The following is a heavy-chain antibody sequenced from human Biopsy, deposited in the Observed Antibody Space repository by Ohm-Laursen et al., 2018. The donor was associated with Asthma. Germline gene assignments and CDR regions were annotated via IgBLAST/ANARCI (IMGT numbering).Heavy chain of an antibody. V-gene: IGHV3-23*01. Sequence: SLRLSCSASGFTFNNYGMTWVRQAPGKGLEWVSAISHSGLSTYYARSVRGRFTISRDNSRNILELQMNSLTAEDTAVYYCAREDLDAAMVKGYYYPMDVWGQGTTVTVSS. CDR3: AREDLDAAMVKGYYYPMDV. CDR1: GFTFNNYG. D-gene: IGHD5-18*01. CDR2: ISHSGLST. J-gene: IGHJ6*02.